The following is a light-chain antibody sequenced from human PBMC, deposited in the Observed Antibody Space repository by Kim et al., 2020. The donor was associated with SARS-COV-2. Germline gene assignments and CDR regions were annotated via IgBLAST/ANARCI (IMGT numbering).Light chain of an antibody. J-gene: IGKJ1*01. CDR1: QRISTY. CDR2: AAS. CDR3: QQSYMTPPT. Sequence: DIQMTQSPSSLSTSIGHRVTITCRASQRISTYLNWYQHKPGKAPKLLIYAASRLQSGVPSRFSGGGSGTDFTLTISSLQPEDIATYYCQQSYMTPPTFRQGTKVDIK. V-gene: IGKV1-39*01.